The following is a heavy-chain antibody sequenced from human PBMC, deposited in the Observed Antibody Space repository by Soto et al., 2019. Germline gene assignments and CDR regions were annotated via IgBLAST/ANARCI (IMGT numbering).Heavy chain of an antibody. CDR1: GGTFSRYA. J-gene: IGHJ6*02. V-gene: IGHV1-69*06. CDR2: IIPIFGTA. Sequence: GASVKVSFKASGGTFSRYAISWVRQAPGQGLEWMGGIIPIFGTANYAQKFQGRVTITADKSTSTAYMELSSLRSEDTAVYYCARVGCSSTSCYHYYYYYGMDVWGQGTTVTVSS. D-gene: IGHD2-2*01. CDR3: ARVGCSSTSCYHYYYYYGMDV.